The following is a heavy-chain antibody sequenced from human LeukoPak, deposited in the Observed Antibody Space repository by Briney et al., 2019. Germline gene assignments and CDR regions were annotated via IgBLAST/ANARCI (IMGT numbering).Heavy chain of an antibody. CDR1: GFTFSSYW. CDR2: IDSDGSNT. D-gene: IGHD6-6*01. J-gene: IGHJ3*02. V-gene: IGHV3-74*01. CDR3: ARTPSSPDAFDI. Sequence: GGSLRLSRAASGFTFSSYWIHWVRQAPGKGLVWVSDIDSDGSNTNYADSVKGRFTISRDNAKNTLYLQMNSLRAEDTAVYYCARTPSSPDAFDIWGQGTMVTVSS.